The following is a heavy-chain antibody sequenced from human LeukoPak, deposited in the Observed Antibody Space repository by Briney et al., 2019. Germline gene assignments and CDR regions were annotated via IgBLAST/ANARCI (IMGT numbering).Heavy chain of an antibody. CDR1: EFTFSNYW. D-gene: IGHD4-17*01. J-gene: IGHJ4*02. V-gene: IGHV3-7*01. CDR2: INRDGSGK. CDR3: VRGTVEETPGVDY. Sequence: PGGSLRLSCAAPEFTFSNYWMNWVRQAPGKGLEWLANINRDGSGKSYVDSVKGRFTISRDNAKNSLCLQMSSLRVEDTAVYYCVRGTVEETPGVDYWGRGVLLTVSS.